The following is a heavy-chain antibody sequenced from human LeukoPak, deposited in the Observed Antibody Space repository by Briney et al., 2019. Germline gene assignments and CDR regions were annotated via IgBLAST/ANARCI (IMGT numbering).Heavy chain of an antibody. CDR1: GGSFSGYY. J-gene: IGHJ3*02. V-gene: IGHV4-34*01. D-gene: IGHD5-24*01. Sequence: PSETLSLTCAVYGGSFSGYYWSWIRQPPGKGLEWIGEINHSGSTNYNPSLKSRVTISVDTSKNQFSLKLSSVTAADTAVYYCARGNTNYNSDPFDIWGQGTVVTVSS. CDR2: INHSGST. CDR3: ARGNTNYNSDPFDI.